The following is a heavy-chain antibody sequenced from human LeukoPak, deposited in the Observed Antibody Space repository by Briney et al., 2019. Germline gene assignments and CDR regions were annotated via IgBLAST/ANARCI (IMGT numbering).Heavy chain of an antibody. Sequence: GGSLRLSCAASGFTFSSYGMHWVRQAPGKGLERVAFIRYDGSNKYYADSVKGRFTISRDNSKNTLYLQMNSLRAEDTAVYYCAKPYQGPGYYDSSGYYLKYWGQGTLVTVSS. CDR2: IRYDGSNK. CDR3: AKPYQGPGYYDSSGYYLKY. V-gene: IGHV3-30*02. D-gene: IGHD3-22*01. CDR1: GFTFSSYG. J-gene: IGHJ4*02.